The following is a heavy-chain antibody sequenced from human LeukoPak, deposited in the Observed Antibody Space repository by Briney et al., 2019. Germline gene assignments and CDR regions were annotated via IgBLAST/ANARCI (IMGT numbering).Heavy chain of an antibody. CDR1: GFTFSNYW. CDR3: AKVLGDIVVVPAADY. Sequence: GGSLRLSCAASGFTFSNYWMTWVRQAPGSGLEWVATIKQDGSDKYYADSVKGRFTISRDNSKNTLYLQMNSLRAEDTAVYYCAKVLGDIVVVPAADYWGQGTLVTVSS. V-gene: IGHV3-7*01. J-gene: IGHJ4*02. D-gene: IGHD2-2*01. CDR2: IKQDGSDK.